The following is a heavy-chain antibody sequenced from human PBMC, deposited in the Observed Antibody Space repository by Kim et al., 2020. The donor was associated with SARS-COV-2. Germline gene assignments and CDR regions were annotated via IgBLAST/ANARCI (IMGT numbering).Heavy chain of an antibody. V-gene: IGHV3-66*01. J-gene: IGHJ4*02. CDR3: ARGGGAYCGGDCDRTFDY. Sequence: GGSLRLSCAASGITVSSDYMSWVRQAPGKGLEWVSVIYSDGSTYYSDSVKGRFTMSRDNPNNMVYLQMNSLRAEDTAVYYCARGGGAYCGGDCDRTFDYWGQGTLVIVSP. D-gene: IGHD2-21*02. CDR1: GITVSSDY. CDR2: IYSDGST.